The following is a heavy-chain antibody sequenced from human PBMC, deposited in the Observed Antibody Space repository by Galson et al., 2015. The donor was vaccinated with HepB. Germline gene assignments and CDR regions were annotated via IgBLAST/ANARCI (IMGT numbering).Heavy chain of an antibody. CDR1: GYSFTSYW. Sequence: QSGAEVKKPGESLRISCKDSGYSFTSYWISWVRQLPGKGLEWMGRIDPSDSYTDYSPSFQGHVTMSADKSINTAYLQWSSLKASDTAMYYCARLLSGDDPYWGQGTLVTVSS. CDR3: ARLLSGDDPY. V-gene: IGHV5-10-1*01. D-gene: IGHD2-21*02. J-gene: IGHJ4*02. CDR2: IDPSDSYT.